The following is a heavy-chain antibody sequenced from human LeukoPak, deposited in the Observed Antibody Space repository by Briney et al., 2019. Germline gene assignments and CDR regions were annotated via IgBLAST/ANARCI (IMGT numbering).Heavy chain of an antibody. CDR3: ARGEQWLNWFDP. CDR2: IYTSGST. V-gene: IGHV4-4*07. J-gene: IGHJ5*02. D-gene: IGHD6-19*01. Sequence: SETLSLTCTVSGGSISSYYWGWIRQPAGKGLEWIGRIYTSGSTNYNPSLKSRVTMSVDTSKNQFSLKLSSVTAADTAVYYCARGEQWLNWFDPWGQGTLVTVSS. CDR1: GGSISSYY.